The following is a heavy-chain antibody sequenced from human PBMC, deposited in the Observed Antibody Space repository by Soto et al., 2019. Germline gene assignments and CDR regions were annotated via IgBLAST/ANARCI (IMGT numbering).Heavy chain of an antibody. V-gene: IGHV3-23*01. CDR2: ISGNSGST. CDR3: VRDSIVVVAAGSTFHH. CDR1: GFIFSSYA. Sequence: GGSLRLSCIASGFIFSSYAMSWVRQAPDKGLEWVSGISGNSGSTYYADSVRGRFTISRDNSKNTLYLQMNILRAEDTAVYYCVRDSIVVVAAGSTFHHWGQGTLVTVSS. D-gene: IGHD2-21*01. J-gene: IGHJ1*01.